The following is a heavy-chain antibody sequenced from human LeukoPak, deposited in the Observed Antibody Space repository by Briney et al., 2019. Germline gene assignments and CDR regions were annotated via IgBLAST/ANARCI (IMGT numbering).Heavy chain of an antibody. CDR3: ASRGYSYGRNFDY. CDR2: IYYSGST. V-gene: IGHV4-39*01. D-gene: IGHD5-18*01. CDR1: GGSISSSSYY. Sequence: SETLSLTCTVSGGSISSSSYYWGWIRQPPGKGLEWIGSIYYSGSTYYNPSLKSRVTISVDTSKNQFSLKLSSVTAADTAVYYCASRGYSYGRNFDYWGQGTLVTVSS. J-gene: IGHJ4*02.